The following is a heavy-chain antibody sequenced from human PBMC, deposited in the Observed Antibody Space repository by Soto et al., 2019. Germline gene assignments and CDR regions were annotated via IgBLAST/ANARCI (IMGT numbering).Heavy chain of an antibody. CDR2: IYYSGST. D-gene: IGHD2-15*01. CDR3: ARGGVVVVAGNWSDP. J-gene: IGHJ5*02. V-gene: IGHV4-30-4*01. CDR1: GGSISSGDYY. Sequence: QVQLQESGPGLVKPSQTLSLTCTVSGGSISSGDYYWSWIRQPPGKGLEWIGYIYYSGSTYYNPSLKSRVTISVDTSKNQFSLKLSSVTAADTAVYYCARGGVVVVAGNWSDPWGQGTLVTVSS.